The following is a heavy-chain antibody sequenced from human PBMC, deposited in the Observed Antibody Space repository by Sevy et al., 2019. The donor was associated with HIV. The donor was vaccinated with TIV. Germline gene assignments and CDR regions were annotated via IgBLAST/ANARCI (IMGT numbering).Heavy chain of an antibody. CDR2: ISSSSSTI. J-gene: IGHJ3*02. CDR3: ARDRDEDQDIVVVVASDAFDI. Sequence: GGSLRLSCAASGFTFSSYSMNWVRQAPGKGLEWVSYISSSSSTIYYADSVKGRFTISRDNAKNSLYLQMNSLRDEDTGVYYCARDRDEDQDIVVVVASDAFDIWGQGTMVTVSS. CDR1: GFTFSSYS. D-gene: IGHD2-15*01. V-gene: IGHV3-48*02.